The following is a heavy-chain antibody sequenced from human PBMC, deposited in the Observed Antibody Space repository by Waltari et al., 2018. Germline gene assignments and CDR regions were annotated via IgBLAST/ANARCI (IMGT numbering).Heavy chain of an antibody. CDR3: TRDSPSWI. V-gene: IGHV3-74*01. J-gene: IGHJ3*02. CDR1: AFAFSSFW. Sequence: EGQLVESGGGLVQPGGSLKLSCAASAFAFSSFWLHWVRQVPGQGLVWVSRINSDGSDTSYADSVRGRFTVSRDNAKNMVYLQMKSLRAEDTAIYYCTRDSPSWIWGQGTMVSVSS. CDR2: INSDGSDT.